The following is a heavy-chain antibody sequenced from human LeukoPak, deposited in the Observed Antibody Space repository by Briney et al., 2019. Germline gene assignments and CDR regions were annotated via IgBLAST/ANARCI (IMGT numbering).Heavy chain of an antibody. J-gene: IGHJ4*02. CDR3: ARESVAGSFDY. CDR1: GFTFSSYA. V-gene: IGHV3-30-3*01. Sequence: GGFLRLSCAASGFTFSSYAMHWVRQAPGKGLEWVAVISYGGSNKYYADSVKGRFTISRDNSKNTLYLQMNSLRAEDTAVYYCARESVAGSFDYWGQGTLVTVSS. CDR2: ISYGGSNK. D-gene: IGHD6-19*01.